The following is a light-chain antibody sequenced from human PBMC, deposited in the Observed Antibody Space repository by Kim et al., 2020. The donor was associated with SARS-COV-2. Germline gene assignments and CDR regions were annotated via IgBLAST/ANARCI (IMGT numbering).Light chain of an antibody. Sequence: PGKTARITCEGNNIGSKSVHWYQQKPGQAPVLVIYYDSDRPSGIPERFSGSNSGNTATLTISRVEAGDEADYYCQVWDSSSDHPVFGGGTQLTVL. V-gene: IGLV3-21*04. J-gene: IGLJ3*02. CDR2: YDS. CDR3: QVWDSSSDHPV. CDR1: NIGSKS.